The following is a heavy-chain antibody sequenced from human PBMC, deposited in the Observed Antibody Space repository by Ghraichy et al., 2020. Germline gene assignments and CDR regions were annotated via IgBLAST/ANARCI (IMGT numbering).Heavy chain of an antibody. CDR2: IKNDGSDK. V-gene: IGHV3-7*01. J-gene: IGHJ5*01. CDR3: ARYGRIPDS. CDR1: GFTFSNYW. Sequence: GGSLRLSCAVSGFTFSNYWMTWVRQSPGKGLEYVANIKNDGSDKYYVDSVKGRFTISRDNAKNSLYLQMNSLRAEDTAVYYCARYGRIPDSWGQGTLVTVYS. D-gene: IGHD2-2*02.